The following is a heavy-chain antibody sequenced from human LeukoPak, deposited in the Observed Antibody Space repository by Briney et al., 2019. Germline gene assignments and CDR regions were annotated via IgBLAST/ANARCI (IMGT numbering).Heavy chain of an antibody. CDR3: ARRGVYSSSWFLTNNWFDP. CDR2: INPNSGGT. Sequence: ASVKVSCKASGYTFTGYYMHWVRQAPGQGLEWMGWINPNSGGTNYAQKFQGRVTMTRDTSISTAYMELSRLRSDDTAVYYCARRGVYSSSWFLTNNWFDPWGQGTLVTVSS. J-gene: IGHJ5*02. D-gene: IGHD6-13*01. CDR1: GYTFTGYY. V-gene: IGHV1-2*02.